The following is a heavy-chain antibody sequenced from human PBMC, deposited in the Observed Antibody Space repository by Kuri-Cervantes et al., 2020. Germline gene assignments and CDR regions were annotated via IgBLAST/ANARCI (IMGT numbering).Heavy chain of an antibody. CDR1: GYTFTDYC. D-gene: IGHD2-15*01. CDR2: LNPKTGNR. Sequence: ASVKVSCKASGYTFTDYCFHWVRQAPGQGLEWMGWLNPKTGNRGYAQKFQGRVTMTRNTSITTAYLELSSLKYEDTAIYYCAREVHYCSGATCYDNWFDPWGQGTLVTVSS. CDR3: AREVHYCSGATCYDNWFDP. V-gene: IGHV1-8*02. J-gene: IGHJ5*02.